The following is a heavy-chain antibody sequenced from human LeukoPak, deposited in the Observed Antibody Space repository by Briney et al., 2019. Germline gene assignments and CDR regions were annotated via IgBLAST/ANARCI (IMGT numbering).Heavy chain of an antibody. J-gene: IGHJ4*02. CDR1: GFTLSSYA. V-gene: IGHV3-23*01. D-gene: IGHD3-16*01. Sequence: GGSLRLSCAASGFTLSSYAMSWVRRAPGKGLEWVSAISDTGNTYHADSVKGRFTISRDNSKNTLFLEMNSLRVEDTAVYYCAKGRGFRVWDPWDNWGQGTLITVSS. CDR3: AKGRGFRVWDPWDN. CDR2: ISDTGNT.